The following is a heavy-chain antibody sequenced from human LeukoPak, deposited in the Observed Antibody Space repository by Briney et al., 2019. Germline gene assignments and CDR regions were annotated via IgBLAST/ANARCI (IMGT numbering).Heavy chain of an antibody. CDR1: GGSISSSSYY. CDR2: IYYSGST. D-gene: IGHD5-12*01. V-gene: IGHV4-39*01. Sequence: SETLSLTCTVSGGSISSSSYYWGWIRQPPGKGLEWIGSIYYSGSTYYNPSLESRVTISVDTSKNQFSLKLSSVTAADTAVYYCARHYGGYANYWGQGTLVTVSS. CDR3: ARHYGGYANY. J-gene: IGHJ4*02.